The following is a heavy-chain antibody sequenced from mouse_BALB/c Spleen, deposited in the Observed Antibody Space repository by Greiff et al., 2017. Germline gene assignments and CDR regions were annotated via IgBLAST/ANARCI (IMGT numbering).Heavy chain of an antibody. CDR2: IYPYNGGT. CDR1: GYTFTDYN. D-gene: IGHD2-14*01. Sequence: EVQRVESGPELVKPGASVKISCKASGYTFTDYNMHWVKQSHGKSLEWIGYIYPYNGGTGYNQKFKSKATLTVDNSSSTAYMELRSLTSEDSAVYYCARGGLRVRRDGDWYFDVWGAGTTVTVSS. V-gene: IGHV1S29*02. CDR3: ARGGLRVRRDGDWYFDV. J-gene: IGHJ1*01.